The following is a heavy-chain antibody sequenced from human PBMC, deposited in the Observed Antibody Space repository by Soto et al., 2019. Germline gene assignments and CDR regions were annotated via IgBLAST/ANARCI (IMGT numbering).Heavy chain of an antibody. J-gene: IGHJ6*02. CDR3: ARVLAAAGYYYYYGMDV. CDR2: ISYDGSNK. CDR1: GFTFSSYA. D-gene: IGHD6-13*01. V-gene: IGHV3-30-3*01. Sequence: QVQLVESGGGVVRPGRSLRLSCAASGFTFSSYAMHWVRQAPGKGLEWVAVISYDGSNKYYADSVKGRFTISRDNSKNTLYLQMNSLRAEDTAVYYCARVLAAAGYYYYYGMDVWGQGTTVTVSS.